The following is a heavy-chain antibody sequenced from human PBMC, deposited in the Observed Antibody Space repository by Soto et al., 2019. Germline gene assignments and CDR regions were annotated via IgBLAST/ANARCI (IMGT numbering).Heavy chain of an antibody. D-gene: IGHD4-17*01. Sequence: QVQLQESGPGLVKPSETLSLTCTVSGGSVSSGSYYWSWIRQPPGKGLEWIGYIYYSGSTNYNPSIKRRVTISVDTSKNQFSLKLSSVTAADTAVYYCARVGRTTVVTPPFDYWGQGTLVTVSS. CDR1: GGSVSSGSYY. J-gene: IGHJ4*02. CDR2: IYYSGST. CDR3: ARVGRTTVVTPPFDY. V-gene: IGHV4-61*01.